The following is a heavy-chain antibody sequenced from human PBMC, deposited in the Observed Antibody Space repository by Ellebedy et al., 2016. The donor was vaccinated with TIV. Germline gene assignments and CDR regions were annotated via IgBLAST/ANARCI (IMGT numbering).Heavy chain of an antibody. CDR3: ARDYGTAPQRYYYYGMDV. CDR2: ISSSSSYI. D-gene: IGHD3-10*01. Sequence: GESLKISCAASGFTFSSYSMNWVRQAPGKGLEWVSSISSSSSYIYYADSVKGRFTISRDNAKNSLYLQMNSLRAEDTAVYYCARDYGTAPQRYYYYGMDVWGQGTTVTVSS. CDR1: GFTFSSYS. J-gene: IGHJ6*02. V-gene: IGHV3-21*01.